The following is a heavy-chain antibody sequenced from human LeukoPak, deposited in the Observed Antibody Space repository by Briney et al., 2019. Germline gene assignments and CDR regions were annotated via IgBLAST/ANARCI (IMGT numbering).Heavy chain of an antibody. J-gene: IGHJ6*03. CDR2: INTNTGNP. CDR1: GYTFTSYA. V-gene: IGHV7-4-1*02. CDR3: ARDSEQQLGEYYYYYYMDV. D-gene: IGHD6-13*01. Sequence: ASVKVSCKASGYTFTSYAMNWVRQAPGQGLEWMGWINTNTGNPTYAQGFTGRFVFSLDTSVSTAYLQISSLKAEDTAVYYCARDSEQQLGEYYYYYYMDVWGKGITVTVSS.